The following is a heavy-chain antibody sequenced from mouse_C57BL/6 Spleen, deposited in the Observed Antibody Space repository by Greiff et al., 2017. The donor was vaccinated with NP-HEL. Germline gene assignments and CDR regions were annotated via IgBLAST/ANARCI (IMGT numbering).Heavy chain of an antibody. D-gene: IGHD4-1*02. V-gene: IGHV1-53*01. Sequence: VQLQQPGTELVKPGASVKLSCKASGYTFTSYWMHWVKQRPGQGLEWIGNINPSNGGTNYNEKFKSKATLTVDKASSTAYMQLSSLTSDDSAFYYCARRGNWLYFDYWGQGTTLTVSS. CDR1: GYTFTSYW. J-gene: IGHJ2*01. CDR2: INPSNGGT. CDR3: ARRGNWLYFDY.